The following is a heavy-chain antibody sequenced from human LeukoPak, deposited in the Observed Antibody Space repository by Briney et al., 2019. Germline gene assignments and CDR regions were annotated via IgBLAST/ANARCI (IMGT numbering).Heavy chain of an antibody. CDR2: ISGSNGRT. Sequence: GGSLRLSCVVSGFTFSDYAMSWVRQPPGKGLEWVSGISGSNGRTYYADSVKGRFTISRDNSKNTLYLQMNSLRAEDTAVYYCAKSRARRDGSAGSIDRWGQGTLVTVSS. D-gene: IGHD2-15*01. J-gene: IGHJ5*02. CDR1: GFTFSDYA. CDR3: AKSRARRDGSAGSIDR. V-gene: IGHV3-23*01.